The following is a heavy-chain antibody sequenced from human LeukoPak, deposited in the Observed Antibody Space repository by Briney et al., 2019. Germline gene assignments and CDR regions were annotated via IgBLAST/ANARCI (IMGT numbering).Heavy chain of an antibody. CDR1: GYTFTGYY. D-gene: IGHD6-13*01. V-gene: IGHV1-2*02. J-gene: IGHJ4*02. CDR3: ARTRRYSSSWYDQYYFDY. Sequence: ASVKVSCKASGYTFTGYYMHWVRQAPGQGLEWMGWINPNSGGTNYAQKFQGRVTMTRDTSISTAYMELSRLRSEDTAVYYCARTRRYSSSWYDQYYFDYWGQGTLVTVSS. CDR2: INPNSGGT.